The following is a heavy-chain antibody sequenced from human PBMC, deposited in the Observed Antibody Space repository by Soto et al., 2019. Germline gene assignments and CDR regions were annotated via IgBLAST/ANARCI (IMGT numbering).Heavy chain of an antibody. Sequence: QVPLVQSGAEVRKPGASVKVSCKTSGYTFSKFGISWVRQAPGQGLQWMGWITAFNGNTNYEERFQGRVTMTTDTSTSTAYMELRNLRSDDTAVYYCARDLGGVEVPGVTRADVWGQGTTVTVSS. J-gene: IGHJ6*02. CDR1: GYTFSKFG. D-gene: IGHD2-15*01. CDR3: ARDLGGVEVPGVTRADV. CDR2: ITAFNGNT. V-gene: IGHV1-18*01.